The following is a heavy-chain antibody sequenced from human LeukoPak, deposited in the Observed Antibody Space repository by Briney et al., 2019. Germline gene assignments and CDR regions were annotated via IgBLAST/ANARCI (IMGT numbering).Heavy chain of an antibody. Sequence: SETLSLTCAVSGGSISSSKWWSWVRQPPGKGLEWVGEIYHSGSTNYNPSLKSRVTISVDKSKDQFSLKLTSVTAADTAVYYCARDLTPSSFDWLLYYWGQGALVTVSS. J-gene: IGHJ4*02. V-gene: IGHV4-4*02. CDR1: GGSISSSKW. CDR3: ARDLTPSSFDWLLYY. CDR2: IYHSGST. D-gene: IGHD3-9*01.